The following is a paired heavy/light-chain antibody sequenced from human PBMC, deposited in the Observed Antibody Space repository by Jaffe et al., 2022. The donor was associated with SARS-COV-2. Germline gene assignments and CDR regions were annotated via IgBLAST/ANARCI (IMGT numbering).Heavy chain of an antibody. V-gene: IGHV3-21*01. CDR2: ISSSSSYI. D-gene: IGHD2-8*01. Sequence: EVQLVESGGGLVKPGGSLRLSCAASGFSFSICSMNWVRQAPGKGLEWVSSISSSSSYISYADSVKGRFTISRDNSKSSLSLQMNSLRAEDTAVYYCARSNLPYCTNGVCPKWAAFDIWGQGTMVTVSS. CDR3: ARSNLPYCTNGVCPKWAAFDI. J-gene: IGHJ3*02. CDR1: GFSFSICS.
Light chain of an antibody. J-gene: IGKJ4*01. V-gene: IGKV3-20*01. Sequence: EIVLTQSPGTLSLSPGERATLSCRASQSVSSSYLAWYQQKPGQPPRLLIYGASSRATGIPDRFSGSASGTDFTLTISRLETEDFAVYYCQQYGSSQLSFGGGTKVENK. CDR2: GAS. CDR1: QSVSSSY. CDR3: QQYGSSQLS.